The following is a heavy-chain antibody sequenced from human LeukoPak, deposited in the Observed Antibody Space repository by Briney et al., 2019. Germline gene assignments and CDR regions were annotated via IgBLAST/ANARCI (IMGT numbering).Heavy chain of an antibody. V-gene: IGHV1-69*04. D-gene: IGHD3-10*01. CDR3: ARGLDYYGSGSYYKPLDNY. J-gene: IGHJ4*02. CDR1: GGTFSSYA. Sequence: SVKVSCKASGGTFSSYAISWVRQAPGQGLEWMGRIIPILGIANYAQKFQGRVTITADNSTSTAYMELSSLRSEDTAVYYCARGLDYYGSGSYYKPLDNYWGQGTLVTVSS. CDR2: IIPILGIA.